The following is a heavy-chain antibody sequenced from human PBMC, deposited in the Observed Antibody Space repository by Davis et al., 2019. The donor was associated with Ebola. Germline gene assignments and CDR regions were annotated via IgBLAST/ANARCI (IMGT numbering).Heavy chain of an antibody. CDR2: INPSGGST. CDR3: ARDLIAAAHDY. D-gene: IGHD6-13*01. Sequence: SVPVPRLASRYTFTRHYMHRVRQAPGPGLEWMGIINPSGGSTSYAQQFQGRVTITRDTSASTVYMELSSLRSEDTAMYYCARDLIAAAHDYWGQGTLVTVSS. CDR1: RYTFTRHY. J-gene: IGHJ4*01. V-gene: IGHV1-46*01.